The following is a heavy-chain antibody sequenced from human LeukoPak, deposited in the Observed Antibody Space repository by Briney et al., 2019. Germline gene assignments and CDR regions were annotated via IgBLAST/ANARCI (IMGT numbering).Heavy chain of an antibody. CDR2: IYSDGST. V-gene: IGHV3-53*01. D-gene: IGHD1-1*01. Sequence: GGSLRLSCAASGFTVSSNYMTWARQAPGKGLEWVSLIYSDGSTYYADSVKGRFTISRDNSRNTLYLQTNSLRAEDTAIYYCAHVGSCTAGTCVPGGYWGQGALVTVSS. CDR3: AHVGSCTAGTCVPGGY. CDR1: GFTVSSNY. J-gene: IGHJ4*02.